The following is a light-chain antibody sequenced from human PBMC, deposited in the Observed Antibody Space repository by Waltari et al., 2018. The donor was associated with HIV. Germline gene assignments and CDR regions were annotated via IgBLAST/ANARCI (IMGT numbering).Light chain of an antibody. CDR1: QTVDSY. CDR2: DAS. CDR3: QVRTNSPPMYT. Sequence: EIVLTQSPDTLSLSPGERATLSCRASQTVDSYLASYQQKPGQTPRLLMYDASSRATGIPARLSGSGSGTDFTLSISSLEPEDFAVYYCQVRTNSPPMYTFGQGTKLEIK. J-gene: IGKJ2*01. V-gene: IGKV3-11*01.